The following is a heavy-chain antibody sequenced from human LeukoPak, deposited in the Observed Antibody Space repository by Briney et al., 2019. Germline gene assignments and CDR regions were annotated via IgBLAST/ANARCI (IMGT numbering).Heavy chain of an antibody. CDR2: ISGGGETT. V-gene: IGHV3-23*01. CDR3: ARDYADYVGYFFFDY. Sequence: PGGSLRLSCAASGFTFNNYAMNWVRRAPGKGLEWVSSISGGGETTYYADSAKGRFTISRDNSQNTLYLQMNSLRAEDTAVYYCARDYADYVGYFFFDYWGQGTLVTVSP. D-gene: IGHD4-17*01. CDR1: GFTFNNYA. J-gene: IGHJ4*02.